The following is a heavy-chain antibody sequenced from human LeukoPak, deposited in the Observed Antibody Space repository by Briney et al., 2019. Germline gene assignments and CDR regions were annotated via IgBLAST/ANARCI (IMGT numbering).Heavy chain of an antibody. D-gene: IGHD5-24*01. V-gene: IGHV3-48*01. CDR1: GFTFRDYS. CDR3: ARDYKYAFDN. Sequence: GGSLRLSCAASGFTFRDYSMNWVRQAPGKGLEWISYIGIDSGNTNYADSVKGRFTISGDKAKNSLYLQMNSLRVEDTDVYYCARDYKYAFDNWGQGTLVTVSS. J-gene: IGHJ4*02. CDR2: IGIDSGNT.